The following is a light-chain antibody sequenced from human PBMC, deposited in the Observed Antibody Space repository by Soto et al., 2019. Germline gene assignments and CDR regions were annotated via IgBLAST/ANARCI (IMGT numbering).Light chain of an antibody. CDR3: AAWDASLKGV. CDR2: SNN. V-gene: IGLV1-44*01. Sequence: QLVLTQPPSASGTPGQGVTISCSGSSSNIGSNTVNWYQQLPGTAPKLLIYSNNQRPSGVPDRFSGSKSGTSASLAISGLQSEDEADYYCAAWDASLKGVFGGGTKLTVL. J-gene: IGLJ2*01. CDR1: SSNIGSNT.